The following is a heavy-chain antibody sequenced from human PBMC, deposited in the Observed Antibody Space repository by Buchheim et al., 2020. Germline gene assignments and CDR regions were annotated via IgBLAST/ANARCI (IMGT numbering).Heavy chain of an antibody. CDR1: GYTFTSYD. J-gene: IGHJ6*02. D-gene: IGHD3-16*01. Sequence: QVQLVQSGAEVKKPGASVKVSCKASGYTFTSYDINWVRQATGQGLEWMGWMNPNSGNTGYAQKFQGRVTMTRNTSISTAYMERSSLRSEDTAVYYCARSYDYIWGSITYYYYYGMDVWGQGTT. CDR2: MNPNSGNT. CDR3: ARSYDYIWGSITYYYYYGMDV. V-gene: IGHV1-8*01.